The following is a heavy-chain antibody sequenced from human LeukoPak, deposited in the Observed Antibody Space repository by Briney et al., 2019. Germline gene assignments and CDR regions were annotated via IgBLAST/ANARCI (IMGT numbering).Heavy chain of an antibody. J-gene: IGHJ4*02. CDR2: NTHAGRT. CDR3: ARGLGEGYPDH. CDR1: GGSFSGFY. D-gene: IGHD5-24*01. Sequence: PSETLSLTCAVHGGSFSGFYWTWMRQTPGKEPEWIGENTHAGRTAYNPSFRSRATISVDTSHSQFSLQLSSVTAADTAVYYCARGLGEGYPDHWGQGTLVTVSS. V-gene: IGHV4-34*01.